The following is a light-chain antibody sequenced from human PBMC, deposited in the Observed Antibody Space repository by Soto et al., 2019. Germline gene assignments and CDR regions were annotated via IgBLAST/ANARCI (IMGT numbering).Light chain of an antibody. J-gene: IGKJ4*01. CDR3: HQSITTPLT. V-gene: IGKV1-39*01. CDR1: QSLTIY. CDR2: ATS. Sequence: DIQMTQSPSSLSASVGDRVTITCRARQSLTIYLNWYQQNPGKAPNLLIFATSSLQSGVPSRFSGSGSGTDFTLTISSLQPEDLATYYWHQSITTPLTFGGGTKVESK.